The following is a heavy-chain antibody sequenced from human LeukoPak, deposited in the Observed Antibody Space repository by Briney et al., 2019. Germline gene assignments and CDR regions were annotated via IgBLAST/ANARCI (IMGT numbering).Heavy chain of an antibody. CDR1: GYTFTGYY. CDR3: ARGPPTYSGSYQADY. D-gene: IGHD1-26*01. V-gene: IGHV1-2*02. J-gene: IGHJ4*02. Sequence: GASVKVSCKASGYTFTGYYMHWVRQAPGQGLEWMGWINPNSGGTNYAQKFQGRVTMTRDTSISTAYMELSRLRSDDTAVYYCARGPPTYSGSYQADYWGQGTLVTVSS. CDR2: INPNSGGT.